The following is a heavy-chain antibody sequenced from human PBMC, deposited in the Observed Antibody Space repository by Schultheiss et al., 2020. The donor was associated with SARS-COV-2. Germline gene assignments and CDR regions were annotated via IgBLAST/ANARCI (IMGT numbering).Heavy chain of an antibody. D-gene: IGHD1-14*01. CDR2: ISTYNGNT. CDR1: GYTFTSYG. Sequence: ASVKVSCKASGYTFTSYGISWVRQAPGQGLEWMGWISTYNGNTNYAQKFQGRVTLTRDTSASTAYMELSSLRSEDTAVYYCARHLTPGYYYYGMDVWGQGTTVTVSS. V-gene: IGHV1-18*01. J-gene: IGHJ6*02. CDR3: ARHLTPGYYYYGMDV.